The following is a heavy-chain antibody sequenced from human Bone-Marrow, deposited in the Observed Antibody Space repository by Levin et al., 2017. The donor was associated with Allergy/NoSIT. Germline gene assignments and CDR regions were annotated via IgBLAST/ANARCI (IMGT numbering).Heavy chain of an antibody. CDR2: IYYSGST. CDR3: ARGVILWNGDQFYFDS. J-gene: IGHJ4*02. Sequence: LRLSCTVSGASISSGDHYWSWIRQPPGKGLEWIGYIYYSGSTHYISSLRGRITMSVDTSMQQFSLNLESVTAADTAVYYCARGVILWNGDQFYFDSWGQGSLVTVSP. D-gene: IGHD3/OR15-3a*01. CDR1: GASISSGDHY. V-gene: IGHV4-30-4*01.